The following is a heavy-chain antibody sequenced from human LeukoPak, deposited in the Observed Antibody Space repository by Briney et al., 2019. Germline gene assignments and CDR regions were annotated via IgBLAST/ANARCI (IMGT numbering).Heavy chain of an antibody. CDR2: ISSSSSYI. J-gene: IGHJ6*03. V-gene: IGHV3-21*01. D-gene: IGHD4-17*01. CDR1: GFTFSSYS. CDR3: ARDFAVTRNYYYYYMDV. Sequence: GGSLRLSCAASGFTFSSYSMNWVRQAPGKGLEWVSSISSSSSYIYYADSVKGRFTISRDNAKNSLYLQLNSLRAEDTAVYYCARDFAVTRNYYYYYMDVWGKGTTVTVSS.